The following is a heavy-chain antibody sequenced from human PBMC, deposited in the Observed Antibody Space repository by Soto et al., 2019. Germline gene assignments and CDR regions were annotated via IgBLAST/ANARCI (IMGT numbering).Heavy chain of an antibody. D-gene: IGHD3-3*01. CDR3: IIRQPPGFTRFPYASWF. CDR2: TYYRSKWYN. CDR1: GESVSSNSAA. Sequence: QAIPLTCAISGESVSSNSAAWNCIRQSPSRGLEWLGRTYYRSKWYNDYAVSVKSRITINPDTSKNQFSLQLNSVTPEDTAVFFLIIRQPPGFTRFPYASWF. V-gene: IGHV6-1*01. J-gene: IGHJ5*01.